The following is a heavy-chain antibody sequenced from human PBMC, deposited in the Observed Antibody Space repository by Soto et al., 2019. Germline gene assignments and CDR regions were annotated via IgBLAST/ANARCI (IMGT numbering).Heavy chain of an antibody. D-gene: IGHD3-10*01. CDR1: GGSISSGGYY. CDR3: ARGRITMVRGETNWFDP. CDR2: IYYSGST. J-gene: IGHJ5*02. V-gene: IGHV4-31*03. Sequence: SETLSLTCTVSGGSISSGGYYWSWIRQHPGKGLEWIGYIYYSGSTYYNPSLKSRVTISVDTSKNQFSLKLSSVTAADTAVYYCARGRITMVRGETNWFDPWGQGTLVTVSS.